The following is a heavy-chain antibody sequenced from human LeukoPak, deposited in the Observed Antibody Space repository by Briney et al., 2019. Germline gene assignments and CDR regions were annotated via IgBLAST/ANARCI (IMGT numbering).Heavy chain of an antibody. CDR1: GFALSSHW. Sequence: SGVSLRLSCAASGFALSSHWMTWVRQVPGREPEWVANVNRDGSETYYLDSVKGRFTISKDNAKNSLYLQMNSLRAEDTALYHCARNNGMDVWGQGTTVIVSS. CDR2: VNRDGSET. V-gene: IGHV3-7*03. CDR3: ARNNGMDV. J-gene: IGHJ6*02.